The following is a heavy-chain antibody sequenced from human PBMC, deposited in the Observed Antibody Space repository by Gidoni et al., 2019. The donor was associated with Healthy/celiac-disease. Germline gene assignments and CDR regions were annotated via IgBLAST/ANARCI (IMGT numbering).Heavy chain of an antibody. CDR3: ARARYCSGGSCYPKLPRFDY. J-gene: IGHJ4*02. D-gene: IGHD2-15*01. Sequence: EVQLVQSGAEVNKPGESLKISCKGSGYSFTSYWIGWVRQMPGKGLEWMGIIYPGDSDTRYSPSFQGQVTISADKSISTAYLQWSSLKASDTAMYYCARARYCSGGSCYPKLPRFDYWGQGTLVTVSS. CDR2: IYPGDSDT. V-gene: IGHV5-51*03. CDR1: GYSFTSYW.